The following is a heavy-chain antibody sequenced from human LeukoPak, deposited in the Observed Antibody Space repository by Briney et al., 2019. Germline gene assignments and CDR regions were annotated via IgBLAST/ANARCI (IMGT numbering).Heavy chain of an antibody. CDR1: GFTFSIYA. D-gene: IGHD3-16*01. Sequence: GRSLRLSCAASGFTFSIYAMHWVRQAPGKGLEWVAVISYDGSNKYYADSVKGRFTISRDNSKNTLYLQMNSLRAEDTAVYYCARRVGGGTFDPWGQGTLVTVSS. V-gene: IGHV3-30-3*01. CDR2: ISYDGSNK. J-gene: IGHJ5*02. CDR3: ARRVGGGTFDP.